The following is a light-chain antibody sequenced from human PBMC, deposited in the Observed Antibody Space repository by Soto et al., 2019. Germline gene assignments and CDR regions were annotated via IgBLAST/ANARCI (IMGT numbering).Light chain of an antibody. Sequence: QSVLTQPASVSGSPGQSITISCTGTSNDVGGYNYVSWYQQHPGKAPKLVIYDVSNRPSGVSNRFSGSKSGNTAALTISGLQAEDEADYYCSSYTSSSTDYVFGTGTKVTVL. CDR2: DVS. V-gene: IGLV2-14*01. J-gene: IGLJ1*01. CDR3: SSYTSSSTDYV. CDR1: SNDVGGYNY.